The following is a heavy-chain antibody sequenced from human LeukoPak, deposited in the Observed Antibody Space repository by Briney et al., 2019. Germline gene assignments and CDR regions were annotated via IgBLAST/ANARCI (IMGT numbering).Heavy chain of an antibody. CDR1: GFTFDDYA. Sequence: PGRSLRLSCAASGFTFDDYAMHWVRQAPGKGLEWVSGISWNSGSIGYADSVKGRFTISRGNAKNSLYLQMNSLRAEDTALYYCAKVVLAGYSYGYGFDYWGQGTLVTVSS. CDR2: ISWNSGSI. D-gene: IGHD5-18*01. CDR3: AKVVLAGYSYGYGFDY. J-gene: IGHJ4*02. V-gene: IGHV3-9*01.